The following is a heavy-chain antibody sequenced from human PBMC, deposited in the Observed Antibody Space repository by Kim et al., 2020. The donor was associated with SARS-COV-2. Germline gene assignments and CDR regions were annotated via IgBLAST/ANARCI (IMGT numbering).Heavy chain of an antibody. CDR3: ARDLRDMDLYYFDY. Sequence: GTHDAQKFQGRVTRTRDTSISTAYMELSRLRSDDTAVYYCARDLRDMDLYYFDYWGQGTLVTVSS. CDR2: GT. J-gene: IGHJ4*02. V-gene: IGHV1-2*02. D-gene: IGHD2-15*01.